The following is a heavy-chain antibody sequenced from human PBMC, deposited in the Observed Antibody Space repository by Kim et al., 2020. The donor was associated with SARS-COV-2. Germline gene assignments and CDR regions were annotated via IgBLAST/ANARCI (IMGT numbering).Heavy chain of an antibody. D-gene: IGHD3-3*01. CDR3: AKGHWYYDFWSGYPMYYYYYGMDL. Sequence: GGSLRLSCAAPGFTFSSYAMSWVRQAPGKGLEWVSAISGSGGSTYYADSVKGRFTISRDNSKNTLYLQMNSLRAEDTAVYYCAKGHWYYDFWSGYPMYYYYYGMDLWGQGTTVTVSS. CDR1: GFTFSSYA. J-gene: IGHJ6*02. V-gene: IGHV3-23*01. CDR2: ISGSGGST.